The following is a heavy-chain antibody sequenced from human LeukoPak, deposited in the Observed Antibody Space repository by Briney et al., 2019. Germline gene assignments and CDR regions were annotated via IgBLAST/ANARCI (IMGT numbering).Heavy chain of an antibody. Sequence: HPGGSLRLSCAASGFTFSHYWMHWVRQAPGKGLVRVSRIKSDGSSTDYADSVKGRFTISRDNAKNTLYLQMHSLRAEDTAVYYCARGDQLAIFGVVTPFDHWGQGTLVTVSS. CDR1: GFTFSHYW. CDR2: IKSDGSST. CDR3: ARGDQLAIFGVVTPFDH. J-gene: IGHJ4*02. D-gene: IGHD3-3*01. V-gene: IGHV3-74*01.